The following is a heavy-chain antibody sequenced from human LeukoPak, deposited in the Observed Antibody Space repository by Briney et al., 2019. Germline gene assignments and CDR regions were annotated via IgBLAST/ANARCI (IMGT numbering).Heavy chain of an antibody. V-gene: IGHV1-2*02. CDR2: INPNSGDT. Sequence: GASVKVSCKASEYTFTAYYVHWVRQAPGQGLEWMGWINPNSGDTNFAQNFQGRVTMTRDTSISTVYMELSRLRSDDTAVYYCARVGQWLAENDWFDPWGQGTLVTVSS. CDR1: EYTFTAYY. D-gene: IGHD6-19*01. J-gene: IGHJ5*02. CDR3: ARVGQWLAENDWFDP.